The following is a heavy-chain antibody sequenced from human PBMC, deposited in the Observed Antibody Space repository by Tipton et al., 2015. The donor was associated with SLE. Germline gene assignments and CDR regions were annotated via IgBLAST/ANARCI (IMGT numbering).Heavy chain of an antibody. CDR2: IYYSGST. J-gene: IGHJ2*01. CDR1: GGSMSTYY. V-gene: IGHV4-59*01. CDR3: ARYSRTNWHLDL. D-gene: IGHD1-14*01. Sequence: GSLRLSCTVSGGSMSTYYWSWIRLPPGKGLEWIGYIYYSGSTSYNPSLNSRVTISVGTSRNQFSLKLTSVTAADSAVYYCARYSRTNWHLDLWGRGTLVTGSS.